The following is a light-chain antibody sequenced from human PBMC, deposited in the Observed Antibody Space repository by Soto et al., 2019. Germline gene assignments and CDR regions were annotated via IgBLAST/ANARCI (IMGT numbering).Light chain of an antibody. CDR1: QSVSDY. J-gene: IGKJ1*01. Sequence: ETVLTQSPARLSLSPGERATLSCRAGQSVSDYLAWYQQKPGQAPRLLIYGASSRATGIPDRFSGSGSGTDFTLTISSLQPDDFATYYCQQYNTFWTFGQGTKVDIK. CDR3: QQYNTFWT. CDR2: GAS. V-gene: IGKV3D-15*01.